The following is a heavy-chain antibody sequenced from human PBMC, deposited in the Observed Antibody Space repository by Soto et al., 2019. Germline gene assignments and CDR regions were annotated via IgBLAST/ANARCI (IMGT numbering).Heavy chain of an antibody. V-gene: IGHV3-53*01. CDR3: VREGKSGTSCNTGCYFDS. Sequence: EVQLVESGGGLIQPGGSLRISCAASGFTVSSNNMNWVRQAPGKGPEWVSLLYSGGTTTYAGSVKGRFTISRDSSTNTLYLQMNSLGVEDTAVYYCVREGKSGTSCNTGCYFDSWGLGTLVTVSS. D-gene: IGHD2-2*02. J-gene: IGHJ4*02. CDR1: GFTVSSNN. CDR2: LYSGGTT.